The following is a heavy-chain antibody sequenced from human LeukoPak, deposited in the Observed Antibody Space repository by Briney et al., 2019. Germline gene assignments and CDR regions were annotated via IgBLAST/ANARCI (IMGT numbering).Heavy chain of an antibody. J-gene: IGHJ4*02. CDR3: ARHEFDSGSLPYFDY. V-gene: IGHV4-59*08. Sequence: SETLSLTCTVSGGSIRGYYWSWIRQPPGKGLEWIGYIYYSGSTNYNPSLKSRVTISVDTSKNQFSLKLSAVTAAGTAVYYCARHEFDSGSLPYFDYWGQGILVTVSS. D-gene: IGHD3-10*01. CDR2: IYYSGST. CDR1: GGSIRGYY.